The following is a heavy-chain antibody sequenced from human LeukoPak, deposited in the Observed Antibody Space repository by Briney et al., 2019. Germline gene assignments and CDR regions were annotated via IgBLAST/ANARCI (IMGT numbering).Heavy chain of an antibody. J-gene: IGHJ4*02. CDR1: GFTFSSYA. CDR3: ASPGVQQLVLDY. V-gene: IGHV3-30-3*01. CDR2: ISYGGSNK. D-gene: IGHD6-13*01. Sequence: GGSLRLSCAASGFTFSSYAMHWVRQAPGKGLEWVAVISYGGSNKYYADSVKGRFTISRDNSKNTLYLQMNSLRAEDTAVYYCASPGVQQLVLDYWGQGTLVTVSS.